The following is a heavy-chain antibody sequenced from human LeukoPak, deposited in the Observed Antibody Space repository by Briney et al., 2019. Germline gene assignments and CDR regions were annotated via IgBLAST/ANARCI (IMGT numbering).Heavy chain of an antibody. V-gene: IGHV3-11*01. J-gene: IGHJ3*01. CDR1: GGSISSSSYY. D-gene: IGHD6-13*01. CDR3: ARVFDVWTGYSTAGGAFDF. CDR2: ISSASDTI. Sequence: LSLTCTVSGGSISSSSYYWGWIRQPPGKGLEWVSYISSASDTIYYADSVKGRFTISRDDAKKSLYLQMNSLRAEDTAMYYCARVFDVWTGYSTAGGAFDFWGQGTMVTVSS.